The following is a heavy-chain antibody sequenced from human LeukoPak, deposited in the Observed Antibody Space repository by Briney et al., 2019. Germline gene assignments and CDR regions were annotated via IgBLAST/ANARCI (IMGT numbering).Heavy chain of an antibody. CDR3: ARGQVPAARGYNWFDP. CDR1: GWSFNDYY. D-gene: IGHD2-2*01. J-gene: IGHJ5*02. Sequence: PSETLSLTCAVYGWSFNDYYWNWIRQPPGKGLEWIGEINARGDTNYNPSLKSRVTISVVTSKKQFSLRLASMIAADTALYYCARGQVPAARGYNWFDPWGQGTLVTVSS. CDR2: INARGDT. V-gene: IGHV4-34*01.